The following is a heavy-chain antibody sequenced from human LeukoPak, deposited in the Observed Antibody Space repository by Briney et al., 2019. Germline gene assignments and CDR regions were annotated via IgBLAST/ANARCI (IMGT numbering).Heavy chain of an antibody. CDR3: ARGPPDNDDYGDYVDDGAFDI. J-gene: IGHJ3*02. CDR1: GFTFSSYS. CDR2: ISSSSSYI. Sequence: GGSLRLSCAASGFTFSSYSMNWVRQAPGKGLEWVSSISSSSSYIYYADSVKGRFTNSRDNAKNSLYLQMNSLRAEDTAVYYCARGPPDNDDYGDYVDDGAFDIWGQGTMVTVSS. D-gene: IGHD4-17*01. V-gene: IGHV3-21*01.